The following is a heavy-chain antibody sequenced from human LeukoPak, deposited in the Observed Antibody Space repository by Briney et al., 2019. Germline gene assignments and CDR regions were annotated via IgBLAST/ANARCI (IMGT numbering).Heavy chain of an antibody. V-gene: IGHV1-18*01. CDR1: GYTFTRHG. Sequence: ASVRVSCEASGYTFTRHGVSWVRQVPGQGLEWMGWISCYNGDTNYAQKFQGRVTMTTDTSTSTAYMELRSLRSDDTAVYYCARGGPNYYDSSGYYSNWFDPWGQGTLVTVSS. CDR3: ARGGPNYYDSSGYYSNWFDP. J-gene: IGHJ5*02. D-gene: IGHD3-22*01. CDR2: ISCYNGDT.